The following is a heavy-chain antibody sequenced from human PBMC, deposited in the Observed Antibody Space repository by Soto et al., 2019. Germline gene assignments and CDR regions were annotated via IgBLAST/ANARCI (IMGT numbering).Heavy chain of an antibody. J-gene: IGHJ4*02. CDR2: INPNGGST. CDR1: GYSFTIYD. Sequence: GASVKVSCKASGYSFTIYDINWVRQATGQGLEWTAIINPNGGSTNYAPNLQGRVTLTRDTSTNTVYIELSSLGSEDTAVYYCARGLTSGDYWGQGTLVTVSS. V-gene: IGHV1-46*01. D-gene: IGHD7-27*01. CDR3: ARGLTSGDY.